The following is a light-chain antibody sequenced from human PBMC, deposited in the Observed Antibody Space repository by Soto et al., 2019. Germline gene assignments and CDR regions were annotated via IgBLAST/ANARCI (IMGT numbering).Light chain of an antibody. CDR1: QDINEW. J-gene: IGKJ2*01. V-gene: IGKV1-12*01. CDR2: AAS. Sequence: DIQMTQSPSSVSAPVGDRVTISCRASQDINEWLAWYQQKPGKAPKLLISAASTLQSGVPSRFSGSGSGTEFTLTIQSLQPDDIATYYCQQASSFPHTFGQGTKLEIK. CDR3: QQASSFPHT.